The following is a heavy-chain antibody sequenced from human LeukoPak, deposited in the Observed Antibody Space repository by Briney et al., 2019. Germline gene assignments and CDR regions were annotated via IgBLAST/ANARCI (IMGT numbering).Heavy chain of an antibody. D-gene: IGHD3-22*01. V-gene: IGHV3-7*01. CDR2: IKQDGSEK. CDR3: ARDNGGGYDSSGYKTYYFDY. Sequence: GGSLRLSCAASGFTFSSYWISWVRQAPGKGLEWVANIKQDGSEKYYVDSVKGRFTISRDNAKNSLYLQMNSLRAEDTAVYYCARDNGGGYDSSGYKTYYFDYWGQGTLVTVSS. CDR1: GFTFSSYW. J-gene: IGHJ4*02.